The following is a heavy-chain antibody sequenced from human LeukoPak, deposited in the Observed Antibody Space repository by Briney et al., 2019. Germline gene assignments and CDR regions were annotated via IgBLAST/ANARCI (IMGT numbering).Heavy chain of an antibody. CDR2: INPSGGST. V-gene: IGHV1-46*01. J-gene: IGHJ6*02. CDR3: ARPGIADTYGMDV. Sequence: GASVKVSCKASGYTFTSYYMHWVRQAPGQGLEWMGIINPSGGSTSYAQKFQGRVTMTRNASISTAYMELSSLRSEDTAVYYCARPGIADTYGMDVWGQGTTVTVSS. CDR1: GYTFTSYY. D-gene: IGHD6-13*01.